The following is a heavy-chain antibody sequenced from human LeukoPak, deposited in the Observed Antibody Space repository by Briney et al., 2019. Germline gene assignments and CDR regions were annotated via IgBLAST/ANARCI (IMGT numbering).Heavy chain of an antibody. Sequence: SETLSLTCTVSGGSISSYWSWIRQSPGKGLEWIGYIYFSGTTNYNPSLKSRLTITIDTSRNQFSLKLSSVTAADTAIYYCVSGGSYSTKWGQGTLVTVSS. J-gene: IGHJ4*02. V-gene: IGHV4-59*01. CDR1: GGSISSY. CDR2: IYFSGTT. D-gene: IGHD3-10*01. CDR3: VSGGSYSTK.